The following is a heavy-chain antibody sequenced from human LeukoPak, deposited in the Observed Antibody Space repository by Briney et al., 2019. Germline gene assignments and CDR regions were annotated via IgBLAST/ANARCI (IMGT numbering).Heavy chain of an antibody. CDR2: INPNSGGT. Sequence: ASVKVSCKASGYTFTGYYMHWVRQAPGQGLEWMGWINPNSGGTDYAQKFRGRVTMTRDTSISTAYMELSRLRSDDTAVYYCARDLPFYGSGSYASYYYYGMDVWGQGTTVTVSS. D-gene: IGHD3-10*01. CDR3: ARDLPFYGSGSYASYYYYGMDV. V-gene: IGHV1-2*02. J-gene: IGHJ6*02. CDR1: GYTFTGYY.